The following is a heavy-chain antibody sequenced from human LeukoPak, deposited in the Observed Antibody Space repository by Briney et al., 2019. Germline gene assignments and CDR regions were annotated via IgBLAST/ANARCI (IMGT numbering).Heavy chain of an antibody. V-gene: IGHV1-18*01. CDR2: ISVYNGNT. CDR3: ARDIPQEAVSGGIDY. J-gene: IGHJ4*02. D-gene: IGHD6-19*01. Sequence: ASVKVSCTASRYTFITYGVTWVRQAPGQGLEWMGWISVYNGNTNYVEKLQGRVIMTTDTSTNTAYMELRSLRSDDTAMYYCARDIPQEAVSGGIDYWGQGTLVTVSS. CDR1: RYTFITYG.